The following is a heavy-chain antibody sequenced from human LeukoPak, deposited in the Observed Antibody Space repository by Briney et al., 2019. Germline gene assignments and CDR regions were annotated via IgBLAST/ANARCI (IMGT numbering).Heavy chain of an antibody. D-gene: IGHD1-1*01. CDR3: ATTGGAYSYMDV. CDR1: GGSISSSSYD. CDR2: IYYSGST. J-gene: IGHJ6*03. Sequence: SETLSLTCTVSGGSISSSSYDWGWIRQPPGKGLEWIGIIYYSGSTYYNPSLNSRVTISVDTSKNQFSLKLSFVTAADTAVYYCATTGGAYSYMDVWGKGTTVTVSS. V-gene: IGHV4-39*01.